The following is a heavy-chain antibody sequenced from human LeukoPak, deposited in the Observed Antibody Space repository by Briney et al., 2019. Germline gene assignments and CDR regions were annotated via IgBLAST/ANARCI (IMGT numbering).Heavy chain of an antibody. CDR2: IRTTAEGAKYA. CDR1: GFSFTDYP. Sequence: GSVRLSCATSGFSFTDYPMNWVCQAPWKGLEWISNIRTTAEGAKYAYYADSVKGRVTISRDDGKNTLYLHMNSLRDDDTAVYYCATDQRYAFDYWGQGILVTVSS. V-gene: IGHV3-48*02. J-gene: IGHJ4*02. CDR3: ATDQRYAFDY. D-gene: IGHD3-9*01.